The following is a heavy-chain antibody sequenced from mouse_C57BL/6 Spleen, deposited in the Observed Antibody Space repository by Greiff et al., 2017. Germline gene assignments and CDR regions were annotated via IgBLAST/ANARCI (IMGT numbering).Heavy chain of an antibody. CDR3: ARIYYDVAY. Sequence: QVQLQQSGAELARPGASVKLSCKASGYTFTSYGISWVKQRPGQGLEWIGEIYPRSGNTYYNEKFKGKATLTADKSSSTAYMELRSLTSEDSAVYFCARIYYDVAYWGQGTLVTVSA. CDR2: IYPRSGNT. V-gene: IGHV1-81*01. CDR1: GYTFTSYG. J-gene: IGHJ3*01. D-gene: IGHD2-4*01.